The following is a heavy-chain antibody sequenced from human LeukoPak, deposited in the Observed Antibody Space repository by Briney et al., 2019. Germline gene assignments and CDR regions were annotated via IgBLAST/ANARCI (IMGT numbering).Heavy chain of an antibody. CDR3: AREPHYCGGDCYYFDY. J-gene: IGHJ4*02. CDR1: GGTFSSYA. V-gene: IGHV1-69*13. CDR2: IIPIFGTA. Sequence: RWASVKVSCKASGGTFSSYAISWARQAPGQGLEWMGGIIPIFGTANYAQKFQGRVTITADESTSTAYMELSSLRSEDTAVYYCAREPHYCGGDCYYFDYWGQGTLVTVSS. D-gene: IGHD2-21*02.